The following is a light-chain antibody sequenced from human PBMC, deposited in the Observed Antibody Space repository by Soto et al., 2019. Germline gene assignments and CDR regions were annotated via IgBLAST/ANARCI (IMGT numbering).Light chain of an antibody. CDR3: QQYGSSPPFT. CDR1: QSINRY. J-gene: IGKJ4*01. Sequence: EIVRTQSPASLSLSPRETATLSCRASQSINRYLAWYQNKPGQAPTLLMPGASNRASGVPVRFSGSGSGTDFTLTITRLDTEDFALYYCQQYGSSPPFTFGGGTNVEIK. V-gene: IGKV3-20*01. CDR2: GAS.